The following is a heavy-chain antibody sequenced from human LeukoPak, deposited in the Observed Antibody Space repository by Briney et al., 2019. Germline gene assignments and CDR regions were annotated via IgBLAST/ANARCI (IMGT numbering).Heavy chain of an antibody. D-gene: IGHD3-3*01. Sequence: GGSLRLSCAASGFTFSSYAMSWVRQAPGKGLEWVSAISGSGGSTYYADSVKGRFTISRDNSKNTLYLQMNSLRAEDTAVYYCATLRFLEWLLYTGGAFDIWGQGTMVTVSS. CDR3: ATLRFLEWLLYTGGAFDI. J-gene: IGHJ3*02. CDR1: GFTFSSYA. V-gene: IGHV3-23*01. CDR2: ISGSGGST.